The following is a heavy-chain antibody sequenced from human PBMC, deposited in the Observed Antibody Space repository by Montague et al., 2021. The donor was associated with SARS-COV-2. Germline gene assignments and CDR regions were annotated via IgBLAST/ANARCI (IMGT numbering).Heavy chain of an antibody. D-gene: IGHD1-1*01. Sequence: SETLSLTCVVSSGSISPSDTHYWGWARHAPGNGLEWIATISYSGSTSYNPPRRSRVTISVDTSKNQISRNLRSGTAADTSVYYCARHSTTHAFDPWGQGILVTVSS. J-gene: IGHJ5*02. CDR1: SGSISPSDTHY. CDR3: ARHSTTHAFDP. CDR2: ISYSGST. V-gene: IGHV4-39*01.